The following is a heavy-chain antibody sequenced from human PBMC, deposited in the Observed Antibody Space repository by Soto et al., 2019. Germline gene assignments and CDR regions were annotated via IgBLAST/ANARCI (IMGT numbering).Heavy chain of an antibody. CDR3: ARAGFSYGHLLF. D-gene: IGHD3-10*01. J-gene: IGHJ4*02. CDR1: GGPITTGDSY. V-gene: IGHV4-30-4*01. CDR2: VFYSGAT. Sequence: PSETLSLTCNVSGGPITTGDSYWNWIRQPPGKGLEWIGYVFYSGATNYSPSLKSRAAISMDTSKNQFSLSLTSVTAADTAVYYCARAGFSYGHLLFWGQGIRVTVSS.